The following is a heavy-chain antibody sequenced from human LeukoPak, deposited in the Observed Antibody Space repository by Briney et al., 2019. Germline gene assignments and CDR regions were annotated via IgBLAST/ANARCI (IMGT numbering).Heavy chain of an antibody. CDR3: ARGKYNQDIVVVKGFDP. J-gene: IGHJ5*02. D-gene: IGHD2-2*01. Sequence: ASVKVSCKASGYTFTNYDINWVRQAPGQGLEWMGWINTNTGTPTYAQGFTGRFVFSLDTSVSTAYLQISSLKAEDTAVYYCARGKYNQDIVVVKGFDPWGQGTLVTVSS. V-gene: IGHV7-4-1*02. CDR2: INTNTGTP. CDR1: GYTFTNYD.